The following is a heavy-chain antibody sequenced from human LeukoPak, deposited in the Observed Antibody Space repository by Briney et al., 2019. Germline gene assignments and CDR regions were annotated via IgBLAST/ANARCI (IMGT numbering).Heavy chain of an antibody. V-gene: IGHV7-4-1*02. CDR1: GYPFISNA. CDR2: INTNTGNP. J-gene: IGHJ4*02. D-gene: IGHD7-27*01. CDR3: ARDNAGDIDY. Sequence: ASVKVSCKASGYPFISNAMNWVRQAPGQGLELKGWINTNTGNPTYAQGFTGRFVFSLDTSVSTAYLQISSLKTEDTAVYYCARDNAGDIDYWGQGTLVTVSS.